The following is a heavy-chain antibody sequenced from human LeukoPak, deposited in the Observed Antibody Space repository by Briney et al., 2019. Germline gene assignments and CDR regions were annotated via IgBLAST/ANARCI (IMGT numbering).Heavy chain of an antibody. CDR1: GFTFSNYV. CDR3: ARSCYSAGC. V-gene: IGHV3-21*01. D-gene: IGHD2-15*01. J-gene: IGHJ4*02. Sequence: PGGSLRLSCAASGFTFSNYVMNWVRQPPGKGLEWVSVIGTSGAATYYADSVKGRFTTSRDSAKNSLYLQMNSLRAEDTAVYYCARSCYSAGCWGQGTLVTVSS. CDR2: IGTSGAAT.